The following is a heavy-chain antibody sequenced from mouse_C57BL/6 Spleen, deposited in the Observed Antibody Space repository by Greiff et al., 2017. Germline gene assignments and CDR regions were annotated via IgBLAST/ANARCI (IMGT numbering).Heavy chain of an antibody. CDR1: GFTFSSYT. V-gene: IGHV5-9*01. CDR3: ASYDYDGAWFAY. J-gene: IGHJ3*01. Sequence: EVHLVESGGGLVKPGGSLKLSCAASGFTFSSYTMSWVRQTPEKRLEWVATISGGGGNTYYPDSVKGRFTISRDNAKNTLYLQMSSLRSEDTALYYCASYDYDGAWFAYWGQGTLVTVSA. D-gene: IGHD2-4*01. CDR2: ISGGGGNT.